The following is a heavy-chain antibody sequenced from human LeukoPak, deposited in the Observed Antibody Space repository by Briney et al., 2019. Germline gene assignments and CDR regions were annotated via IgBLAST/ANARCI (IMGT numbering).Heavy chain of an antibody. J-gene: IGHJ4*02. Sequence: GGSLRLSCAAFGFTFSSYGVNWVRQAPGKGLEWVSYISSSGSTIYYADSVKGRFTISRDNAKNSLYLQMSSLRAEDTAVYYCARDNYDSSGYYFDWGQGALVTVSS. CDR3: ARDNYDSSGYYFD. CDR1: GFTFSSYG. V-gene: IGHV3-48*03. CDR2: ISSSGSTI. D-gene: IGHD3-22*01.